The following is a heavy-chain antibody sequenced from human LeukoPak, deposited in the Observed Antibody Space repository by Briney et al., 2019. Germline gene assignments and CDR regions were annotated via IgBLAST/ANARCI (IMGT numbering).Heavy chain of an antibody. CDR1: GFTFDDYA. CDR2: ISYDGSNK. V-gene: IGHV3-30-3*01. D-gene: IGHD1-26*01. CDR3: ARERDMGGYYFDY. J-gene: IGHJ4*02. Sequence: GRSLRLSCAASGFTFDDYAMHWARQAPGKGLEWVADISYDGSNKYYADSVKGRFTISRDNSKNTLYLQMNSLRAEDTAVYYCARERDMGGYYFDYWGQGTLVTVSS.